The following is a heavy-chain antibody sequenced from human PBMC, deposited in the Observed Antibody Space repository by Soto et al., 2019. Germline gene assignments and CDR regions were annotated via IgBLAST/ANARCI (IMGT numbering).Heavy chain of an antibody. V-gene: IGHV4-34*01. CDR1: GGSFSGYY. D-gene: IGHD2-2*02. CDR3: ASSCSSTSCDNGGFDP. CDR2: INHSGST. J-gene: IGHJ5*02. Sequence: SETLSLTCAVYGGSFSGYYWSWIRQPPGKGLEWIGEINHSGSTNYNPSLKSRVTISVDTSKNQFSLKLSSVTAADTAVYYCASSCSSTSCDNGGFDPWGQGTLVTVSS.